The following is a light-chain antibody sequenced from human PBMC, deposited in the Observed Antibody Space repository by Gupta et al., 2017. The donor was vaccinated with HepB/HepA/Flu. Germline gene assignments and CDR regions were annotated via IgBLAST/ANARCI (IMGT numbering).Light chain of an antibody. V-gene: IGLV2-11*01. Sequence: QSALTQPRSVSASPGQSVTISCTGTSSDVGAYMFVSWYQQHPGKTPKLMIYDVTKRPSGVPDRFSGSKSGNTASLTISGLQAEDEAYYHCNSYAGSHTWVFGGGTKLTVL. CDR2: DVT. J-gene: IGLJ3*02. CDR3: NSYAGSHTWV. CDR1: SSDVGAYMF.